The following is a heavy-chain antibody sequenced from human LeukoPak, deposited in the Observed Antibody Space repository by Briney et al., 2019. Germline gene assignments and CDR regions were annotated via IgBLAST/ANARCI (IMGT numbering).Heavy chain of an antibody. V-gene: IGHV3-48*04. J-gene: IGHJ4*02. Sequence: GGSLRLSCAASGFTFSSYSMNWVRQAPGKGLEWVSYISSSSSTIYYADSVKGRFTISRDNAKNSLYLQMNSLRAEDTAVYYCARDFELLWFGEPVDFDYWGQGTLVTVSS. CDR1: GFTFSSYS. CDR2: ISSSSSTI. CDR3: ARDFELLWFGEPVDFDY. D-gene: IGHD3-10*01.